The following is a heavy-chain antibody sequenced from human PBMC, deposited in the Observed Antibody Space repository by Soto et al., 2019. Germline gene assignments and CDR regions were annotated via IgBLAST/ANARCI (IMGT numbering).Heavy chain of an antibody. CDR1: GYTFTRYG. Sequence: QVQLVQSGAEVKKPGASVKVSCKASGYTFTRYGISWVRQAPGQGLEWMGWISAYNGNTNYAQKLQGRVTMTTDTSTSTAYMELRSLRSDDTAVYYCARDSHGIERAYSGYDFDYWGQGTLVTVSS. CDR2: ISAYNGNT. V-gene: IGHV1-18*01. CDR3: ARDSHGIERAYSGYDFDY. J-gene: IGHJ4*02. D-gene: IGHD5-12*01.